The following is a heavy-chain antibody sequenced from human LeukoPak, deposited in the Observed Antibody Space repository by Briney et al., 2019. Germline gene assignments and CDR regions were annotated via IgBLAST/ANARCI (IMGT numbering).Heavy chain of an antibody. V-gene: IGHV1-69*04. CDR1: GGTFSSYA. J-gene: IGHJ4*02. CDR2: IITILCIA. CDR3: ARVRDGYNYYFDY. D-gene: IGHD5-12*01. Sequence: ASVKVSCKASGGTFSSYAISWVRQAPGHGLEWLGRIITILCIANYAQKFQGRVTITADKSTSTAYMELSSLRSEDTAVCYCARVRDGYNYYFDYWGQGTLVTVSS.